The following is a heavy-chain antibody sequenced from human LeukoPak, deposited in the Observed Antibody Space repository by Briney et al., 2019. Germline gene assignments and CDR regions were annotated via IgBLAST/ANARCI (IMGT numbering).Heavy chain of an antibody. D-gene: IGHD4-11*01. CDR2: IRSKASGGTT. J-gene: IGHJ4*02. V-gene: IGHV3-49*04. Sequence: GRSLRLSCTASGFTFRDYAMSWVRQAPGEGLEWVGFIRSKASGGTTEYTASVKGRFTISRDDSKSIAYLQMNGLITEDTAIYYCTRGYSIDYWGQGTQVTVSS. CDR1: GFTFRDYA. CDR3: TRGYSIDY.